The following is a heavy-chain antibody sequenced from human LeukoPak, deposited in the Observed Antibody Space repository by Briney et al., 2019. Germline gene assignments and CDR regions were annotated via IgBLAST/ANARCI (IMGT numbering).Heavy chain of an antibody. D-gene: IGHD6-19*01. J-gene: IGHJ4*02. CDR2: ISGSGGST. V-gene: IGHV3-23*01. Sequence: PGGSLRLSCAASGFTFSSYGMSWVRQAPGKGLEWVSAISGSGGSTYYADSVKGRFTIPRDNSKNTLYLQMNSLRAEDTAVYYCAKSSQWLVHSHFDYWGQGTLVTVSS. CDR1: GFTFSSYG. CDR3: AKSSQWLVHSHFDY.